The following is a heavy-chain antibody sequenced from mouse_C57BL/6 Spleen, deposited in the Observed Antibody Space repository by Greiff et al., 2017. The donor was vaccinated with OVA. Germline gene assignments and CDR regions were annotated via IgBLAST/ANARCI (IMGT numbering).Heavy chain of an antibody. CDR1: GYTFTSYW. J-gene: IGHJ2*01. V-gene: IGHV1-52*01. CDR3: AKAGQFHYLDY. Sequence: VQLQQSGAELVRPGSSVKLSCKASGYTFTSYWMHWVKQRPIQGLEWIGNIDPSDRETHYNPKFKDKATLTVDKSSSTTDMQLSSLTSEDAEVYYCAKAGQFHYLDYWGQGTTVTVSS. CDR2: IDPSDRET.